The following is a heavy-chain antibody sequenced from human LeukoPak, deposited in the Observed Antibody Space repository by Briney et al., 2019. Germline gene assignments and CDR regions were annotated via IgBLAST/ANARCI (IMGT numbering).Heavy chain of an antibody. CDR2: IYHSGST. CDR3: ARDSVGIVESTGRMGY. J-gene: IGHJ4*02. CDR1: GGSISSSNW. V-gene: IGHV4-4*02. D-gene: IGHD1-26*01. Sequence: SGTLSLTCAVSGGSISSSNWWSWVRQPPGKGLEWIGEIYHSGSTDYNPSLKSRVTISVDKSKNQFSLKLSSVTAADTAVYYCARDSVGIVESTGRMGYWGQGTLVTVSS.